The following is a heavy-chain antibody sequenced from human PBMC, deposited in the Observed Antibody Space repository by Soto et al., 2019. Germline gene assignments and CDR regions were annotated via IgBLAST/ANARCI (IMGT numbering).Heavy chain of an antibody. CDR2: MSHDGINR. CDR1: GFAFSIYA. V-gene: IGHV3-30-3*01. CDR3: ARSSGVPTPDFAY. J-gene: IGHJ4*02. D-gene: IGHD3-10*01. Sequence: QVLLVESGGGVVQPGRSLRLSCAGSGFAFSIYAMHWVRQAPGKGLEWVAVMSHDGINRYYADAVKGRFTISRDNSKNTVYLEVNSPRAEDTAVYFCARSSGVPTPDFAYWGQGTLVTVSS.